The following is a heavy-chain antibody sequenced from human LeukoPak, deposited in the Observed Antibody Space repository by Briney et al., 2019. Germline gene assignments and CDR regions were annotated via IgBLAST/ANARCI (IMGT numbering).Heavy chain of an antibody. CDR2: ISSSSSYI. D-gene: IGHD4-17*01. V-gene: IGHV3-21*01. Sequence: GGSLRLSCAASGFTFSSYSMSWVRQAPGKGLEWVSSISSSSSYIYYADSVKGRFTISRDNAENSVYLQMNSLRAEDTAIYYCASPSSYGDYYFGYWGQGTLVTVSS. J-gene: IGHJ4*02. CDR1: GFTFSSYS. CDR3: ASPSSYGDYYFGY.